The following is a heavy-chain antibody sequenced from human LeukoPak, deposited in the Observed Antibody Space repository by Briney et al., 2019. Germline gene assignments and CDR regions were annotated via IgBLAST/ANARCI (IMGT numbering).Heavy chain of an antibody. V-gene: IGHV4-59*01. J-gene: IGHJ6*02. CDR3: ARYPAAATYYYYYGMDV. D-gene: IGHD6-25*01. Sequence: SETLSLTCTVSGGSISSYYWSWIRQPPGKGLEWIGYIYYSGSTNYNPSLKSRVTISVDTSKNQFSLKLSSVTAADTAVYYCARYPAAATYYYYYGMDVWGQGTTVTVSS. CDR2: IYYSGST. CDR1: GGSISSYY.